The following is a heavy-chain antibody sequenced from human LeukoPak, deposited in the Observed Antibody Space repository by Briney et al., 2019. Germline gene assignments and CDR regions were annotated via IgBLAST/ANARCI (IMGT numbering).Heavy chain of an antibody. Sequence: PGGSLRLSCAASGFTFSSYAMSWVRQAPGKGLEWVSVIYSGGSTYYADSVKGRFTISRDNSKNTLYLQMNSLRAEDTAVYYCARPSYGSPFDYWGQGTLVTVSS. V-gene: IGHV3-66*04. J-gene: IGHJ4*02. CDR1: GFTFSSYA. CDR2: IYSGGST. D-gene: IGHD4-17*01. CDR3: ARPSYGSPFDY.